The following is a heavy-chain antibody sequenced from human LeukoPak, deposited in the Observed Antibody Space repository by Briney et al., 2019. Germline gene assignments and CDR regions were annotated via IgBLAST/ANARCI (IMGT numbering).Heavy chain of an antibody. J-gene: IGHJ3*02. CDR3: ARGATAMVFWVLGAFDI. CDR1: GFTFSDYY. CDR2: ISSSGSTI. Sequence: PGGSLRLSCAASGFTFSDYYMSWIRQAPGKGLEWVSYISSSGSTIYYADSVKGRFTISRDNAKNSLYLQMNSLRAEDTAVYYCARGATAMVFWVLGAFDIWGQGTMVTVSS. D-gene: IGHD5-18*01. V-gene: IGHV3-11*04.